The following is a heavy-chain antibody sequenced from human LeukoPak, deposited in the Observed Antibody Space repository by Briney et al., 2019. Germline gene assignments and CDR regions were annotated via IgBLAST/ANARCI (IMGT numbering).Heavy chain of an antibody. V-gene: IGHV3-23*01. CDR1: GFTFSSYA. J-gene: IGHJ6*02. D-gene: IGHD4-17*01. CDR2: ISGSGGST. CDR3: ARLHGDYSNPLYYYYYGMDV. Sequence: TGGSLRLSCAASGFTFSSYAMSWVRQAPGKGLEWVSAISGSGGSTYYADSVKGRFTISRDNSKNTLYLQMNSLRAEDTAVYYCARLHGDYSNPLYYYYYGMDVWGQGTTVTVSS.